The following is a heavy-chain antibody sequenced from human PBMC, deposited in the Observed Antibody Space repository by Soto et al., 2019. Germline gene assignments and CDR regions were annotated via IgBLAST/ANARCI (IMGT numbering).Heavy chain of an antibody. Sequence: SVKVSCKASGGTFSSYAISWVRQAPGQGLEWMGGIIPIFGIANYAQKFQGRVTITADKSTSTAYMELSSLRSEDTAVYYCARDLLLHDYSNYYFDYWGQGTLVTVSS. V-gene: IGHV1-69*10. CDR2: IIPIFGIA. D-gene: IGHD4-4*01. CDR3: ARDLLLHDYSNYYFDY. J-gene: IGHJ4*02. CDR1: GGTFSSYA.